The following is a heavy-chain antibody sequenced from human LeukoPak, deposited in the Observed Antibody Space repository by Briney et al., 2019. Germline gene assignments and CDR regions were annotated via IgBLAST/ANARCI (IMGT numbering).Heavy chain of an antibody. D-gene: IGHD3-10*01. V-gene: IGHV4-59*08. CDR2: IYYSGST. J-gene: IGHJ6*02. Sequence: PSETLSLTCTVSGGSISSYYWSWIRQPPGKGLEWIGYIYYSGSTNYNPSLKSRVTISVDTSKNQFSLKLSSVTAADTAVYYCARSAYYYGSGSYYNGMDVWGQGTTVTVSS. CDR1: GGSISSYY. CDR3: ARSAYYYGSGSYYNGMDV.